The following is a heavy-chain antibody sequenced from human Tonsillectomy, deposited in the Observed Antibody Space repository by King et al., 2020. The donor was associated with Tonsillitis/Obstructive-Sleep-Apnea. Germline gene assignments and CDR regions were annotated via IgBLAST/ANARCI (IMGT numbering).Heavy chain of an antibody. Sequence: QLVQSGAEVKKPGESLQISCKASGFSFNTYWIAWVRQMPGKALGGRGIIYPVTSETRFSPSFQGRVTMSVDKSASTAYLQWGSLKASDTATYYCARCNGDYGCGYWGQGTLVTVSS. J-gene: IGHJ4*02. CDR1: GFSFNTYW. CDR3: ARCNGDYGCGY. CDR2: IYPVTSET. D-gene: IGHD4-17*01. V-gene: IGHV5-51*03.